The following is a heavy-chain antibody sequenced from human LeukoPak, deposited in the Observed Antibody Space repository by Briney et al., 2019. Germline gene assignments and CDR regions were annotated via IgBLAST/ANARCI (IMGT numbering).Heavy chain of an antibody. V-gene: IGHV3-21*01. J-gene: IGHJ4*02. CDR2: ISSSSSYI. CDR1: GSTFSSYS. Sequence: GGSLRLSCAASGSTFSSYSMNWVRQAPGKGLEWVSSISSSSSYIYYADSVKGRFTISRDSAKNSLYLQMNSLRAEDTAVYYCATDPIQLWIDYWGQGTLVTVSS. D-gene: IGHD5-18*01. CDR3: ATDPIQLWIDY.